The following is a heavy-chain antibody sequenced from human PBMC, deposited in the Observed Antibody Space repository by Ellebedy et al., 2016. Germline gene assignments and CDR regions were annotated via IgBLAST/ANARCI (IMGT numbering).Heavy chain of an antibody. Sequence: GGSLRLSXAASGFTFSSSTMHWVRQAPGKGLEWVAGISFDGRSVHYADSVEGRFTISRDNAKNSLFLQMNSLRAEDTAVYYCARVGRDCTISTCYKYYFDYWGQGTLVTVSS. J-gene: IGHJ4*02. CDR1: GFTFSSST. CDR2: ISFDGRSV. D-gene: IGHD2-2*02. V-gene: IGHV3-30*04. CDR3: ARVGRDCTISTCYKYYFDY.